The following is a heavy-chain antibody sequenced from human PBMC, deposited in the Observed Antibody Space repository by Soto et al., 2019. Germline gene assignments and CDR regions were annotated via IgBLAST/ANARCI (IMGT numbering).Heavy chain of an antibody. CDR1: GFTFSSYA. CDR2: ISGSGGST. CDR3: VRVMTSDAFDF. D-gene: IGHD2-21*02. Sequence: EVQLLESGGGLVQPGGSLRLSCAASGFTFSSYAMSWVRQAPGKGLEWVSAISGSGGSTYYADSVKGRFTISRDNAKNSLYLQMNSLRAEDTAVYYCVRVMTSDAFDFWGQGTMVTVSS. J-gene: IGHJ3*01. V-gene: IGHV3-23*01.